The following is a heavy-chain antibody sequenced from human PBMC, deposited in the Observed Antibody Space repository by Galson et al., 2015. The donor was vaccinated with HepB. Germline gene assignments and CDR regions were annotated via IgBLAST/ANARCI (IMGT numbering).Heavy chain of an antibody. D-gene: IGHD3-3*01. CDR1: GFTFSSYG. V-gene: IGHV3-33*01. CDR2: IWYDGSNK. J-gene: IGHJ4*02. Sequence: SLRLSCAASGFTFSSYGMHWVRQAPGKGLEWVAVIWYDGSNKYYADSVKGRFTISRDNSKNTLYLQMNSLRAEDTAVYYCARGYGSSYYDFWSGYYPFDYWGQGTLVTVSS. CDR3: ARGYGSSYYDFWSGYYPFDY.